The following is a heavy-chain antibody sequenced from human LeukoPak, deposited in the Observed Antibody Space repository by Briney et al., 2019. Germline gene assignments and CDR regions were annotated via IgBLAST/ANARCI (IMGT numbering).Heavy chain of an antibody. V-gene: IGHV3-33*01. CDR2: IWYDGSNK. Sequence: GGSLRLSCAAPGFTFSSYGMHWVRQAPGKGLGWVAVIWYDGSNKYYADSVKGRFTISRDNSKNTLYLQMNSLRAEDTAVYYCARVGRTVTTFDYWGQGTLVTVSS. CDR3: ARVGRTVTTFDY. J-gene: IGHJ4*02. CDR1: GFTFSSYG. D-gene: IGHD4-17*01.